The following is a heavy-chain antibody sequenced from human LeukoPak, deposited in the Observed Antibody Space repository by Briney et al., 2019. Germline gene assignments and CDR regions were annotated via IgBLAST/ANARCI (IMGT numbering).Heavy chain of an antibody. D-gene: IGHD6-19*01. CDR3: ARTPKDHSSGWYGGEPPQTSLDY. V-gene: IGHV1-18*01. Sequence: ASVKVSCKASGYTFISYGVSWVRQAPGQGLEWMGWISGYNGNTNYAQKLQGRVTMTTDTSTSTAYMELRSLRSDDTAVYYCARTPKDHSSGWYGGEPPQTSLDYWGQGTLVTVSS. J-gene: IGHJ4*02. CDR1: GYTFISYG. CDR2: ISGYNGNT.